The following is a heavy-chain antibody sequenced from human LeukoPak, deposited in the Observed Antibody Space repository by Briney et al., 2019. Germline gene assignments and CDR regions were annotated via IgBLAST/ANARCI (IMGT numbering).Heavy chain of an antibody. CDR2: IKQDGSEK. V-gene: IGHV3-7*05. Sequence: GGSLRLSCAASGFTFSSYWMSWVRQAPGKGLEWVANIKQDGSEKYYVDSVKGRFTVSRDNAKNSLFLQMSSLRAEDTAVYYCARDFNSAGSSSGWSTCKYWGQGTLVTVSS. D-gene: IGHD6-19*01. CDR1: GFTFSSYW. CDR3: ARDFNSAGSSSGWSTCKY. J-gene: IGHJ4*02.